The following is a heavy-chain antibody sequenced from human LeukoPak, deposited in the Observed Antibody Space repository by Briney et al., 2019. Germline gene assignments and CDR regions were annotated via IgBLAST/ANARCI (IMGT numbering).Heavy chain of an antibody. Sequence: PSETLSLTCTVSDDSIGNYHWSWIRQSPGKGLEWIGYTYFSGSTNYNPSLKRRVTMSVVTSKNQFSLRLTSVTAADTATYYCARVGGSNFYNYGMDVWGQGTTVIVSS. J-gene: IGHJ6*02. CDR1: DDSIGNYH. CDR2: TYFSGST. D-gene: IGHD4-11*01. V-gene: IGHV4-59*01. CDR3: ARVGGSNFYNYGMDV.